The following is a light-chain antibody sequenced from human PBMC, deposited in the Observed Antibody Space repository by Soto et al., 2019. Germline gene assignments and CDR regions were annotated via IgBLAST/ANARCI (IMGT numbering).Light chain of an antibody. Sequence: EIVLTQSPGTLSLSPVERATLSCRASQSVSSSYLAWYQQKPGQAPRLLIYDTSIRATGIPARFSGSGSGTDFTLTISSLEAEDFAVYYCQQRSDWPPTFGQGTKVDIK. CDR1: QSVSSSY. CDR3: QQRSDWPPT. V-gene: IGKV3D-20*02. CDR2: DTS. J-gene: IGKJ1*01.